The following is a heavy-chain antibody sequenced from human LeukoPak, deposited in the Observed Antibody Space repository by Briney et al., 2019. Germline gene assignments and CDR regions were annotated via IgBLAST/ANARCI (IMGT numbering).Heavy chain of an antibody. CDR3: AAFRYCSGGSCYHADN. D-gene: IGHD2-15*01. CDR1: GYSFTSYW. Sequence: GESLKISCKGSGYSFTSYWISWVRQMPGKGLEWMGRIDPSDSYTNHSPSFQGHVTISADKSISTAYLQWSSLKASDTAMYYCAAFRYCSGGSCYHADNWGQGTLVTVSS. V-gene: IGHV5-10-1*01. CDR2: IDPSDSYT. J-gene: IGHJ4*02.